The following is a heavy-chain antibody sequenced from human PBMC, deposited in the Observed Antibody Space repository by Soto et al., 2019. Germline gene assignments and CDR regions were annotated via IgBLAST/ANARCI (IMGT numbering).Heavy chain of an antibody. CDR3: VRATYFSDSSGYTRCFDY. V-gene: IGHV3-73*02. Sequence: DGQLVESGGGFVQPGGSLRLSCAASGFTFSDSAMHWVRQASGKGLEWVGHIRSKTNKYATAYAASVEGRFTISRDDSENSVYLQMNSLKTEDTAVYYCVRATYFSDSSGYTRCFDYWGQGTLVTVSS. J-gene: IGHJ4*02. CDR1: GFTFSDSA. CDR2: IRSKTNKYAT. D-gene: IGHD3-22*01.